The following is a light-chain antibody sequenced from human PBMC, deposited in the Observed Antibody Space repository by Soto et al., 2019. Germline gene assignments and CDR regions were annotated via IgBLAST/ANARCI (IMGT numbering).Light chain of an antibody. V-gene: IGKV3-20*01. CDR3: QVYSRSPPQVI. CDR1: QIVDSLY. J-gene: IGKJ4*01. CDR2: GAS. Sequence: EIVLTQSPGTLSLSPGERATLSCRASQIVDSLYLTWYQQKPGQAPRLLIYGASSRATGIPHRFSGSGSGTDFTLTISRLEPEDFVVYSCQVYSRSPPQVIFGGGTKVEIK.